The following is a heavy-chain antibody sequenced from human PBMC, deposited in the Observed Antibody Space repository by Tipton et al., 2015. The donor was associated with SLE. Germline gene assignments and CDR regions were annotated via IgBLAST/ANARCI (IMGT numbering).Heavy chain of an antibody. CDR1: GFTFSSYG. CDR2: IKSKSDGGTA. D-gene: IGHD3-3*01. CDR3: TSEFSFFGVGYYFDY. V-gene: IGHV3-15*01. Sequence: SLRLSCVASGFTFSSYGMHWVRQAPGKGLEWVGHIKSKSDGGTADYAAPVKGRFTISRDDSKNTLFLEMHSLRTEDTALYYCTSEFSFFGVGYYFDYWGQGTLVTVSS. J-gene: IGHJ4*02.